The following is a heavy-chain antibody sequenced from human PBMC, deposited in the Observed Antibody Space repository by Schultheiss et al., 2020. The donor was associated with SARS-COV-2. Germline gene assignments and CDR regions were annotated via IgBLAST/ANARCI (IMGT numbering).Heavy chain of an antibody. CDR3: ARAGLWFGELGAFDI. CDR2: IWSDGSNK. V-gene: IGHV3-33*01. Sequence: GESLKISCAASGFTFSTYGMHWVRQAPGKGLEWVAVIWSDGSNKYYADSVKGQFTISRDNSKNTLYLQMNSLRAEDTAVYYCARAGLWFGELGAFDIWGQGTMVTVSS. J-gene: IGHJ3*02. D-gene: IGHD3-10*01. CDR1: GFTFSTYG.